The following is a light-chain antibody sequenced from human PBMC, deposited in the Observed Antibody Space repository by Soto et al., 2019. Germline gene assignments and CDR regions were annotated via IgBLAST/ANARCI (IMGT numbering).Light chain of an antibody. Sequence: EIVMTQSPATLSVSPGETATLSCRASQSVSSNLAWYQQKPGQAPRLLIYGASTRATGIPARFSGSGSGTEFTLTISSLQSEDFAVYYCQQYEKWPRTFGQGTKVDIK. CDR1: QSVSSN. CDR2: GAS. J-gene: IGKJ1*01. V-gene: IGKV3-15*01. CDR3: QQYEKWPRT.